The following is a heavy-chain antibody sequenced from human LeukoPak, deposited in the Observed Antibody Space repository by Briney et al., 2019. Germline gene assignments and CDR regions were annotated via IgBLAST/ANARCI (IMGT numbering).Heavy chain of an antibody. J-gene: IGHJ4*02. D-gene: IGHD3-10*01. V-gene: IGHV3-30*04. CDR2: ISYDGSNK. CDR1: GFTFSSYA. Sequence: GGSLRLSCAASGFTFSSYAMHWVRQAPGKGLEWVAVISYDGSNKYYADSVKGRFTISRDNAKNSLYLQMNSLRAEDTAVYYCARKDVLLWFGHFDYWGQGTLVTVSS. CDR3: ARKDVLLWFGHFDY.